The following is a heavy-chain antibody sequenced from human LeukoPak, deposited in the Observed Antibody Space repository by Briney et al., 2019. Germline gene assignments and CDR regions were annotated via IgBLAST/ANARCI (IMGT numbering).Heavy chain of an antibody. Sequence: GGSLRLSCAASGFTVSSNYMSWVRQAPGKGLEWVSVIYSGGRTNYADSVKGRFTISRDNSKNTLNLQMNSLRAEDTAVYYCAKGRPYGDYVSDFDYWGQGTLVTVSS. CDR1: GFTVSSNY. D-gene: IGHD4-17*01. CDR3: AKGRPYGDYVSDFDY. J-gene: IGHJ4*02. V-gene: IGHV3-66*01. CDR2: IYSGGRT.